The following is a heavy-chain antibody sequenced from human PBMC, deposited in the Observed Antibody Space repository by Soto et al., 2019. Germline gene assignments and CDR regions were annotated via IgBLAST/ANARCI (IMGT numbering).Heavy chain of an antibody. CDR1: GFTFSSYA. CDR2: ISYDGSNK. Sequence: GGSLRLSCAASGFTFSSYAMHGVRQAPGKGLEWVAVISYDGSNKYYADSVKGRFTISRDNSKNTLYLQMNSLRAEDTAVYYCARGNEYSSSWYFDYWGQGTLVTVSS. V-gene: IGHV3-30-3*01. CDR3: ARGNEYSSSWYFDY. D-gene: IGHD6-6*01. J-gene: IGHJ4*02.